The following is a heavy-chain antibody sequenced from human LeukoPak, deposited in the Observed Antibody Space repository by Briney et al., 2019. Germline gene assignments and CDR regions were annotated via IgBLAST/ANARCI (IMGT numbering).Heavy chain of an antibody. J-gene: IGHJ4*02. CDR2: LSDSGVYT. CDR3: AKKAHYDAYAKYFDY. V-gene: IGHV3-23*01. Sequence: GGSLRLSCAASGFTFSNYAMTWVRQAPGKGLEWVSILSDSGVYTYYADSVKGRFTISRDNSNNMLYLQMNSLRAEDTAVYYCAKKAHYDAYAKYFDYWRQGTLVTVSS. CDR1: GFTFSNYA. D-gene: IGHD4-17*01.